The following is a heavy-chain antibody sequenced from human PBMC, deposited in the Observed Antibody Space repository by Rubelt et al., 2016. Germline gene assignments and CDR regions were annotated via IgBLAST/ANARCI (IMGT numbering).Heavy chain of an antibody. J-gene: IGHJ4*02. Sequence: QLQLVQSGAEVKKPGASVKVSCKASGYTFTSYGISWVRQAPGQGLKWMGWISAYAGNTNYAQKCQVRVPMSTDTSTSTAYMVRRSLRSDHPVVSYFARNLIMITFGGVIFPPDSWGQGTLVTVSS. CDR1: GYTFTSYG. CDR2: ISAYAGNT. D-gene: IGHD3-16*02. V-gene: IGHV1-18*01. CDR3: ARNLIMITFGGVIFPPDS.